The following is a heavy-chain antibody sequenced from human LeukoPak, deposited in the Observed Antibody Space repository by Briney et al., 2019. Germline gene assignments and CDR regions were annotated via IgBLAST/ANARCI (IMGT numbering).Heavy chain of an antibody. CDR2: ISGSGGST. V-gene: IGHV3-23*01. CDR1: GFTFSSYG. Sequence: GGSLRLSCAASGFTFSSYGMSWVRQAPGKGLEWVSAISGSGGSTYYADSVKGRFTISRDNAKNALYLQMNSLRAEDTATYYCARDTHYYGSGSPAFDIWGQGTMVTVSS. J-gene: IGHJ3*02. D-gene: IGHD3-10*01. CDR3: ARDTHYYGSGSPAFDI.